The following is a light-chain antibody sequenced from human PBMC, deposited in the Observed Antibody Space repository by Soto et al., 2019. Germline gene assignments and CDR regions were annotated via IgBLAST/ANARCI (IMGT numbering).Light chain of an antibody. Sequence: DIVLTQSPGTLSLSPGQRATLSCRASQSVSSNYLAWYQQRPGQAPRLLIYGASTRATGIPDRFSGSGSGTDFTLTISRLEPEDFAVYYWQQYGSLSWTFGQGTTVEIK. CDR1: QSVSSNY. CDR2: GAS. V-gene: IGKV3-20*01. J-gene: IGKJ1*01. CDR3: QQYGSLSWT.